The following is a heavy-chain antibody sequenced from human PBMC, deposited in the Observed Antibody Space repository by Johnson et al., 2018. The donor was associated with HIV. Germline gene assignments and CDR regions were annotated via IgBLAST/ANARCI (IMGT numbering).Heavy chain of an antibody. CDR1: GFTVSSNY. D-gene: IGHD6-13*01. CDR3: VRPAAAGRDDAFDI. V-gene: IGHV3-66*03. Sequence: VQLVESGGGLIQPGGSLRLSCAASGFTVSSNYMNWVRQAPGKGLEWVSVIYSGGNTYYADSVKGRFTISRDNSKNTLYLQMNSLRAEDTAVYYCVRPAAAGRDDAFDIWGQGTMVTVSS. CDR2: IYSGGNT. J-gene: IGHJ3*02.